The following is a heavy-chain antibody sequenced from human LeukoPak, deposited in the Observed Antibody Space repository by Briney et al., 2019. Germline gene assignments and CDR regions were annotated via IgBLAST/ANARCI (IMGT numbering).Heavy chain of an antibody. Sequence: ASVKVSCKASGGTFSSYAISWVRQAPGQGLEWMGIINPSGGSTSYAQKFQGRVTMTRDTSTSTVYMELSSLRSEDTAVYYCASSDILTGYYIRGFDPWGQGTLVTVSS. CDR2: INPSGGST. CDR1: GGTFSSYA. J-gene: IGHJ5*02. CDR3: ASSDILTGYYIRGFDP. D-gene: IGHD3-9*01. V-gene: IGHV1-46*01.